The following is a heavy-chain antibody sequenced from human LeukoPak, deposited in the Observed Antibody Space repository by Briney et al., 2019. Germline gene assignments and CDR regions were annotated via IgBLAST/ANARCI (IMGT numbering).Heavy chain of an antibody. CDR1: GFTFSDHY. CDR2: ISPSGITT. Sequence: GGSLRLSCAVSGFTFSDHYVSWIRQAPGKGLDWLSYISPSGITTKYADSVKGRFTISRDNAKKSLYLQMNSLRAEDTGVYYCARDPSRGYTYGYGDYWGQGILVTVSS. D-gene: IGHD5-18*01. V-gene: IGHV3-11*04. J-gene: IGHJ4*02. CDR3: ARDPSRGYTYGYGDY.